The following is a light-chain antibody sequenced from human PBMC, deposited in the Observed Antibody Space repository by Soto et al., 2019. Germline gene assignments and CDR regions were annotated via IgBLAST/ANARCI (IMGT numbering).Light chain of an antibody. J-gene: IGKJ1*01. CDR1: QSVSSN. CDR2: GAS. Sequence: ETVFTQSPGALSLSPEARVALSCRASQSVSSNYLAWYQQKAGQAPRLLIYGASTRATGIPARFSGSGSGTEFTLTISSLQSEDFAVYYCQQYKNWWTFGQGTKVDIK. CDR3: QQYKNWWT. V-gene: IGKV3-15*01.